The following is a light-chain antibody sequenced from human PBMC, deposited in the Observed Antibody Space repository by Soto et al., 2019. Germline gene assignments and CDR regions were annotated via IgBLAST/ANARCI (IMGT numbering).Light chain of an antibody. CDR2: GAS. Sequence: EIVFTQYPGTLSLSPGERSTLSCMASQSVSSSYLAWYQQKPGQAPRLLIYGASSRATGIPDRFSGSGSGTDFTLTISRLEPEDFAVYYCQQYGTLPFTFGPGTKVEIK. V-gene: IGKV3-20*01. CDR1: QSVSSSY. J-gene: IGKJ3*01. CDR3: QQYGTLPFT.